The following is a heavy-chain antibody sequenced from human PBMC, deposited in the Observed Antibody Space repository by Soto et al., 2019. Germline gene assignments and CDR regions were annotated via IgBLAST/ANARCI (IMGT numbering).Heavy chain of an antibody. CDR2: IIPIFGTA. Sequence: SVKVSLRASGGTFISYAISWVRQAPGQGLEWMGGIIPIFGTANYAQKFQGRVTITADESTSTAYMELSSLRSEDTAVYYCATAHYFCSGGSCYGYYYYGMDVWGQGTTVTVSS. CDR3: ATAHYFCSGGSCYGYYYYGMDV. J-gene: IGHJ6*02. D-gene: IGHD2-15*01. CDR1: GGTFISYA. V-gene: IGHV1-69*13.